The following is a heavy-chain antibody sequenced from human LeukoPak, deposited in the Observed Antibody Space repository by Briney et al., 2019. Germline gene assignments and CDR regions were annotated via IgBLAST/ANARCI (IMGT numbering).Heavy chain of an antibody. V-gene: IGHV3-21*01. CDR1: GFTFSTYS. CDR2: ISSSSTYI. D-gene: IGHD3-16*02. CDR3: ARLLYDYVWGSYRSYYFDF. Sequence: GGSLRLSCAASGFTFSTYSMNWVRQAPGKGLEWVSAISSSSTYIYYADSVKGRITITRDNAKNSLYLQMNSLRAEDTAVYYCARLLYDYVWGSYRSYYFDFWGQGTLVTVSS. J-gene: IGHJ4*02.